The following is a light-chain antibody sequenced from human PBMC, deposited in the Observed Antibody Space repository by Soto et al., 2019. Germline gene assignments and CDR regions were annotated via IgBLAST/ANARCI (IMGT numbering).Light chain of an antibody. CDR1: SSDVGGYNY. CDR2: DVS. Sequence: QSVLTQPASVSGSPGQSITIYCTGTSSDVGGYNYVSWYQQHPGKAPKLMIYDVSNRPTGVSNRFSGSKSGNTASLTISGLQAEDEADYYCSSYTSPRVFGTGTKVTVL. J-gene: IGLJ1*01. V-gene: IGLV2-14*01. CDR3: SSYTSPRV.